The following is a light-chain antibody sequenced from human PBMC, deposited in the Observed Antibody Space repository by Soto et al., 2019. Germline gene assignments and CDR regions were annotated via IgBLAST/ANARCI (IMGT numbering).Light chain of an antibody. Sequence: LTQPASVSGSPGQSITLSCTGTSTDVGGYIYVSWYQQYPGNAPRLIIYEVSNRPSGVSDRFSGSKSGNTASLTISGLQTEDEADYYCSSYTSSSKIVFGGGTKVTV. CDR3: SSYTSSSKIV. J-gene: IGLJ2*01. CDR1: STDVGGYIY. CDR2: EVS. V-gene: IGLV2-14*01.